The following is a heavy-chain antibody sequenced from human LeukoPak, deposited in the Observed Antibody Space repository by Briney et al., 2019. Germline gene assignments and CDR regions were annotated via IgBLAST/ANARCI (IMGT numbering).Heavy chain of an antibody. D-gene: IGHD3-3*01. J-gene: IGHJ5*01. Sequence: GGSLRLSCSASASVFSRLTTNWFRQRPGKGLEWVSSISTSSNYIFYSDSVKGRFNMARDNTKNSLFLDMSTLRDEATAVYYCASTIHGSTSDSEGYYPKWFDPWGQGTVVTVSS. V-gene: IGHV3-21*01. CDR3: ASTIHGSTSDSEGYYPKWFDP. CDR2: ISTSSNYI. CDR1: ASVFSRLT.